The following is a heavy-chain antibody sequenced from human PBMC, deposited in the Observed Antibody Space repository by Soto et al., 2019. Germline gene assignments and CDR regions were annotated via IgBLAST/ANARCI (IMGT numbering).Heavy chain of an antibody. CDR2: ISGSGETT. J-gene: IGHJ5*02. Sequence: EVQLLESGGGLVQPGGSLRLSCAASGFTFSSYAMNWVRQAPGKGLEGVSGISGSGETTYYADSVKGRVTISRDNSKNTLYLQMNSLRAEDTAVYYCAKEATAAAGTRWFDPWGQGTLVTVSS. V-gene: IGHV3-23*01. CDR1: GFTFSSYA. CDR3: AKEATAAAGTRWFDP. D-gene: IGHD6-25*01.